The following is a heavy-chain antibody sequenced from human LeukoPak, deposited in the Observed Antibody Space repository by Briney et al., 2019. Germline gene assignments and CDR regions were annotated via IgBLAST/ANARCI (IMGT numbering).Heavy chain of an antibody. V-gene: IGHV3-23*01. D-gene: IGHD2-21*02. Sequence: GGSLRLSCAASGFTFSDYAMSWVRQAPGKGLDWVSTISSYGGSTYYADSVKGRFTLSRDNSKNTLYLQMNSLRAEDTAVYFCAKDSPSVTATPHDYWGQGAMVTVSS. CDR3: AKDSPSVTATPHDY. CDR2: ISSYGGST. J-gene: IGHJ4*02. CDR1: GFTFSDYA.